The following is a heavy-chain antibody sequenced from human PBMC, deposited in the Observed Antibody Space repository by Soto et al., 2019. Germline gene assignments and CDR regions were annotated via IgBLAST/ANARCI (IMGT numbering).Heavy chain of an antibody. CDR2: INPSGGST. V-gene: IGHV1-46*01. CDR3: TLNSGPIAVAATEASAFDY. Sequence: GASVKVSCKASGYTFTSYYMHWVRQAPGQGLEWMGIINPSGGSTSYAQKFQGRVTMTRDTSTSTVYMELSSLRSEDTAVYYCTLNSGPIAVAATEASAFDYWGQGTLVPVSS. D-gene: IGHD6-19*01. J-gene: IGHJ4*02. CDR1: GYTFTSYY.